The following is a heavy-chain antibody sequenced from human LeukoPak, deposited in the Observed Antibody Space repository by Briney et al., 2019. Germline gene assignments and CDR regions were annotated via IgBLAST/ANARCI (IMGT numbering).Heavy chain of an antibody. V-gene: IGHV1-2*06. CDR2: INPNTGET. CDR1: GGTFSNYA. CDR3: ARDQGSLTRSWYTGY. J-gene: IGHJ4*02. D-gene: IGHD6-13*01. Sequence: ASVKVSCKASGGTFSNYAITWVRQAPGQGLEWMGRINPNTGETNFAQKFQGRVTMTRDTSITTAYMELSSLRPDDTAVYFCARDQGSLTRSWYTGYWGQGTQVTVSS.